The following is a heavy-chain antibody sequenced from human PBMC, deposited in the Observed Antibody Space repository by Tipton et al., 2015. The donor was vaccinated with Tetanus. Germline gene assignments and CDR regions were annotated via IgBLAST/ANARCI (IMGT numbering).Heavy chain of an antibody. CDR3: ASMGVVVGYFDCSEFYPYFDY. J-gene: IGHJ4*02. CDR2: ISGSGGST. CDR1: GFTFSSYA. D-gene: IGHD3-9*01. Sequence: SLRLSCAASGFTFSSYAMSWVRQAPGKGLEWVSAISGSGGSTYYADSVKGRCTISRDNSKNTLYLQMNSLRAEDTAVYYCASMGVVVGYFDCSEFYPYFDYWGQGSLGTVSS. V-gene: IGHV3-23*01.